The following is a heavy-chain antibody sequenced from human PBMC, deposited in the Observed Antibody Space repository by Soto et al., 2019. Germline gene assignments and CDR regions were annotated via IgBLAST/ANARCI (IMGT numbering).Heavy chain of an antibody. J-gene: IGHJ6*03. D-gene: IGHD1-7*01. CDR3: ARGRPPLTGTPYYYYYYYMDV. V-gene: IGHV4-34*01. CDR1: GGSFSGYY. Sequence: SETLSLTCAVYGGSFSGYYWSWIRQPPGKGLEWIGEINHSGSTNYNPSLKSRVTISIDTSKNQFSLKLSSVTAADTAVYYCARGRPPLTGTPYYYYYYYMDVWGKGTTVTVSS. CDR2: INHSGST.